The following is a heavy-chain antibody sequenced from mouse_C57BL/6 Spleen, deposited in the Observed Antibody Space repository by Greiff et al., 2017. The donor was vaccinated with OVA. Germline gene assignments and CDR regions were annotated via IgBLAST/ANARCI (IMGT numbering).Heavy chain of an antibody. D-gene: IGHD2-2*01. CDR2: SRNKANDYKT. Sequence: EVKLVESGGGLVQSGRSLRLSCATSGFTFSDFYMEWVRQAPGKGLEWIAASRNKANDYKTEYSASVKGRFIVSRDSSQSILYLQMNALRAEDTAIYYCARDAGGYDESWFAYWGQGTLVTVSA. CDR1: GFTFSDFY. V-gene: IGHV7-1*01. J-gene: IGHJ3*01. CDR3: ARDAGGYDESWFAY.